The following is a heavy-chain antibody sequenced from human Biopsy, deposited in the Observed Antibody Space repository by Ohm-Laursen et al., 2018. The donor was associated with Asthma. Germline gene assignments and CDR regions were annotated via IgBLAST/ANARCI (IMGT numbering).Heavy chain of an antibody. CDR3: ARGGYCTSPTCPWGRYATDV. Sequence: SLRLSCAASGFTVSTNGMSWVRQPPGKGLEWVSVIYSGGGTYYADSVQGRVTISRDNSKNTLSLQMNSLRAEDTAVYYCARGGYCTSPTCPWGRYATDVWGQGTTVTVSS. CDR2: IYSGGGT. D-gene: IGHD2-2*01. CDR1: GFTVSTNG. V-gene: IGHV3-53*01. J-gene: IGHJ6*02.